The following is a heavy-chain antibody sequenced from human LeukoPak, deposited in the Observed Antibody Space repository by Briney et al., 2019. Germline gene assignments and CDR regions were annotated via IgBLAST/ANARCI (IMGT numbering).Heavy chain of an antibody. J-gene: IGHJ5*02. CDR1: GYTFTSYG. V-gene: IGHV1-18*01. D-gene: IGHD4-17*01. CDR2: ISAYNGNT. Sequence: ASVRVSCKASGYTFTSYGISWVRQAPGQGLEWMGWISAYNGNTNYAQKLQGRVTMTTDTSTSTAYMELRSLRSDDTAVYYCARDPWTTVTTLNWFDPWGQGTLVTVSS. CDR3: ARDPWTTVTTLNWFDP.